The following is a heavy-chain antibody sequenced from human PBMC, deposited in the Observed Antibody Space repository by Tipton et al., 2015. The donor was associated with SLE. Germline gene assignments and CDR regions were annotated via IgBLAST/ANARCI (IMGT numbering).Heavy chain of an antibody. V-gene: IGHV3-23*03. J-gene: IGHJ4*02. CDR1: GLSFNNYA. Sequence: SLRLSCAAAGLSFNNYAMNWVRQAPGKGLEWVAVIYKDGIRKYYGDSVKGRFTISRDNFRDTVYLQMNSLRAEDTAVHYCAKDKYYGSGSSFFDNWGQGILVTVSS. CDR2: IYKDGIRK. D-gene: IGHD3-10*01. CDR3: AKDKYYGSGSSFFDN.